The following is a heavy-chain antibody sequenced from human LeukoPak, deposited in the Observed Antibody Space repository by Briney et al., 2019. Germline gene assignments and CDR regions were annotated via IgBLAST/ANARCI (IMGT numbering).Heavy chain of an antibody. D-gene: IGHD2-2*01. CDR3: AAIFCSSTSCYLDAFDI. V-gene: IGHV3-30*02. CDR1: GFTFSSYG. CDR2: IRYDGSNK. Sequence: PGGSLRLSCAASGFTFSSYGMHWVRQAPGKGLEWVAFIRYDGSNKYYADSVKGRFTISRDNSKNTLYLQMNSLRAEDTAVYYCAAIFCSSTSCYLDAFDIWGQGTMVTVSS. J-gene: IGHJ3*02.